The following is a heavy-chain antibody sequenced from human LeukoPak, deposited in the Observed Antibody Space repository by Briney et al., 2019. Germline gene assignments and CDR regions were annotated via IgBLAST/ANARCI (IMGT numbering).Heavy chain of an antibody. V-gene: IGHV1-3*01. CDR3: ARGGLSRDYYYGMDV. CDR1: GYTFTSYA. J-gene: IGHJ6*02. Sequence: ASVKVSCKASGYTFTSYAMHWVRQAPGQRLEWMGWINAGNGNTNYAQKLQGRVTMTTDTSTSTAYMELRSLRSDDTAVYYCARGGLSRDYYYGMDVWGQGTTVTVSS. CDR2: INAGNGNT.